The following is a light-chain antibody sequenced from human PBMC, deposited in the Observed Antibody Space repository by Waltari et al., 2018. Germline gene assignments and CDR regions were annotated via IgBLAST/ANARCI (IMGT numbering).Light chain of an antibody. Sequence: QSALTQPASVSGSPGQSITISCTGTSSDVGSYKFVSWYQQSPGKAPKFLIYEVTKWPSGVSNRFSGSKSGNTASLTISGLQAEDEADYYCCSDAGDRTFVFGTGTKVTVL. V-gene: IGLV2-23*02. CDR3: CSDAGDRTFV. CDR2: EVT. J-gene: IGLJ1*01. CDR1: SSDVGSYKF.